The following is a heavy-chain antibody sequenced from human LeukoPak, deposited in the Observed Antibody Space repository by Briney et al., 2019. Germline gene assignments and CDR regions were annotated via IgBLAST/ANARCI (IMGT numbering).Heavy chain of an antibody. CDR3: ARGGVYFDY. D-gene: IGHD2-8*01. V-gene: IGHV3-7*01. J-gene: IGHJ4*02. CDR1: GFTFSSYW. CDR2: IKEDGSAK. Sequence: PGGSLRLSCAASGFTFSSYWMTWVRQAPGKGLEWVANIKEDGSAKYYVGSVKGRFTISRDNAKNSLYLRMNSLRPEDTAVYYCARGGVYFDYWGQGTLVTVSS.